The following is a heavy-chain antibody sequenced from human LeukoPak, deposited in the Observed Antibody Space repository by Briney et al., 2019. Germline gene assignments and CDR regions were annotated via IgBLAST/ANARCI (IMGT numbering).Heavy chain of an antibody. D-gene: IGHD1-26*01. V-gene: IGHV3-48*04. CDR2: ITNSGRST. Sequence: QPGGSLRLSCAASGFTFSSYAMSWVRQAPGKGLEWVSYITNSGRSTNHADAVKGRFTISRDNAKKSVYLDMTDLRVEDTAVYYCAREASGNYHVFDSWGQGTLVTVSS. CDR3: AREASGNYHVFDS. CDR1: GFTFSSYA. J-gene: IGHJ4*02.